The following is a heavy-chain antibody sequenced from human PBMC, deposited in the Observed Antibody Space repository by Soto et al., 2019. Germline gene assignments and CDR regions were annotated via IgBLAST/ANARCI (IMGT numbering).Heavy chain of an antibody. CDR2: ISVSDAFI. V-gene: IGHV3-23*01. J-gene: IGHJ4*02. Sequence: GGFLRLSCAASGFNVGAFAVNWVRQAPGKGLEWVSGISVSDAFIYYADSVRGRFSISRDASENILYLQMNSLRVDDTALYYCTRETVAGITGLDYWGPGTLVTVSS. CDR1: GFNVGAFA. D-gene: IGHD1-20*01. CDR3: TRETVAGITGLDY.